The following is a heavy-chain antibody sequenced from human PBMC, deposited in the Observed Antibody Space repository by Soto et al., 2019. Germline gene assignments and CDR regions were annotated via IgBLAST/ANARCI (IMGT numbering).Heavy chain of an antibody. Sequence: EVLLDESGGGFVQPGGSLRLSCAASGFTVSNNYMTWVRQAPGKGLGWASVIQGGGSISYADSVMDRFTISRDSSKNRVFLDMNRLRPEDTAVYFCARGEGSGRNALGDWGQGTLVTVSS. D-gene: IGHD3-10*01. CDR1: GFTVSNNY. CDR3: ARGEGSGRNALGD. J-gene: IGHJ4*02. CDR2: IQGGGSI. V-gene: IGHV3-66*01.